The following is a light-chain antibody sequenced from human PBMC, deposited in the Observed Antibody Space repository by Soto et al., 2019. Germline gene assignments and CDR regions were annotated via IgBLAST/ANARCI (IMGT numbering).Light chain of an antibody. V-gene: IGKV3-15*01. CDR2: GAS. CDR1: QSVSSN. J-gene: IGKJ2*01. CDR3: QQYDKWYT. Sequence: EIVMTQSPATLSVSPGERATLSCRASQSVSSNLAWYQQKPGQAPRLLIYGASTRATGIPARFSGSGSGTECALTISSLQSEDFAIYYCQQYDKWYTFGQGTKLEIK.